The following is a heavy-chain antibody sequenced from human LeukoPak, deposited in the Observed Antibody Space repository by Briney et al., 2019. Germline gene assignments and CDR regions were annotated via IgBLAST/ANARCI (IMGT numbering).Heavy chain of an antibody. CDR2: LSDSGITT. CDR3: AKGIYSSGWSYFDY. CDR1: GFTFSNSA. Sequence: GGSLRLSCAASGFTFSNSAMSWVRQAPGKGLEWVSTLSDSGITTYYADSVKGRFTISRDNSKNTLYLQMNSLRAEDTAVYYCAKGIYSSGWSYFDYWGHGTLVTVS. V-gene: IGHV3-23*01. J-gene: IGHJ4*01. D-gene: IGHD6-19*01.